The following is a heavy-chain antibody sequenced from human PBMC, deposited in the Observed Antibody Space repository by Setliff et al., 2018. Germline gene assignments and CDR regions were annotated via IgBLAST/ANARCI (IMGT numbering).Heavy chain of an antibody. Sequence: GALRLSCVASGFTFSAYGMSWVRQAPGKGPEWVSSVYNGNDETKYADSVKGRFTISRDRSKNTVYLQMNRLRAEDTAVYYCAKRGHYSSSDGLSFDFWGQGTQVTVSS. D-gene: IGHD6-6*01. CDR2: VYNGNDET. J-gene: IGHJ4*02. CDR3: AKRGHYSSSDGLSFDF. CDR1: GFTFSAYG. V-gene: IGHV3-23*01.